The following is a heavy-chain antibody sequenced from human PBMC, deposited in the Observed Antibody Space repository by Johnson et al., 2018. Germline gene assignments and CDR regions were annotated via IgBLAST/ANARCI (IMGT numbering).Heavy chain of an antibody. CDR3: ARWDFDWTPPSCGMDV. V-gene: IGHV3-11*01. J-gene: IGHJ6*02. D-gene: IGHD3-9*01. Sequence: VQLLESGGGLVKPGGSLRLSCAASGFTFSDYYMSLIRQAPGKGLEWVSYISSSGSTIHYAASAKGRFTTSRDNNKNSLYLQMKSLRAEDTAVYYCARWDFDWTPPSCGMDVWGQGTTVTVSS. CDR1: GFTFSDYY. CDR2: ISSSGSTI.